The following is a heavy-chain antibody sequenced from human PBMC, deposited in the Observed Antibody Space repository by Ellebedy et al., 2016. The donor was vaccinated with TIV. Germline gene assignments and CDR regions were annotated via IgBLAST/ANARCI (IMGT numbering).Heavy chain of an antibody. CDR2: IYHSGST. CDR1: GYSISSGYY. Sequence: SETLSLXXTVSGYSISSGYYWGWIRQPPGKGLEWIGSIYHSGSTYYNPSLKSRVTISVDTSKNQFSLKLSSVTAADTAVYYCARGWWHLTTMDPFYYYMDVWGKGTTVTVSS. D-gene: IGHD4-11*01. V-gene: IGHV4-38-2*02. CDR3: ARGWWHLTTMDPFYYYMDV. J-gene: IGHJ6*03.